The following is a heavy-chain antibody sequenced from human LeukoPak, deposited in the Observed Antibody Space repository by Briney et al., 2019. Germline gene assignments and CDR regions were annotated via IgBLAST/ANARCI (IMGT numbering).Heavy chain of an antibody. V-gene: IGHV3-30*18. D-gene: IGHD4-17*01. CDR1: GFSFISYG. J-gene: IGHJ4*02. Sequence: GGSLRLSCAASGFSFISYGMHWVRQAPGKGLEWVGVISDDGRNKKYADSVKGRFTISRDKSKDTLYLQMNSLRDEDTAVYYCAKRPSDYGDYVTYFDYWGQGTLVTVSS. CDR3: AKRPSDYGDYVTYFDY. CDR2: ISDDGRNK.